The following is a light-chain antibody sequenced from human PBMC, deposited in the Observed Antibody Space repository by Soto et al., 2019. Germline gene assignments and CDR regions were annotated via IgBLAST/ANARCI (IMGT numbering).Light chain of an antibody. CDR1: QSVSSSY. Sequence: IVLTHSPGTLSLSPWERATLSCRASQSVSSSYLAWYQQKPGQAPRLLIYGTSSRATGIPDRFSGSGSGTDFTLTISRLEPEDFAVYYCQQYGTSLFYFGPGTKVDIK. V-gene: IGKV3-20*01. J-gene: IGKJ3*01. CDR2: GTS. CDR3: QQYGTSLFY.